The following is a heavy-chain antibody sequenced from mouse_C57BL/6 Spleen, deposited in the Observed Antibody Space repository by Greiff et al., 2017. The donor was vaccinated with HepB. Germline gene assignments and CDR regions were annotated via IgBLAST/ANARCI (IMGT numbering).Heavy chain of an antibody. Sequence: QVQLQQSGAELMKPGASVKLSCKATGYTFTGYWIEWVKQRPGQGLEWIGEILPGSGSTNYNEKFKGKATFTADTSSNTAYMQLSSLTTEDSASYYCARGKTAQATWFAYWGQGTLVTVSA. D-gene: IGHD3-2*02. CDR1: GYTFTGYW. V-gene: IGHV1-9*01. CDR2: ILPGSGST. J-gene: IGHJ3*01. CDR3: ARGKTAQATWFAY.